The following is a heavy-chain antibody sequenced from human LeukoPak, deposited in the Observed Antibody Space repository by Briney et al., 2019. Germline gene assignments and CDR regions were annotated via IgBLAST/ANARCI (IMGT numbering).Heavy chain of an antibody. CDR1: GGSISSYY. CDR2: FYTSANI. D-gene: IGHD2-2*01. CDR3: ARVSGYCSSTSCPPTLFDY. J-gene: IGHJ4*02. V-gene: IGHV4-4*07. Sequence: KPSETLSLTCTVSGGSISSYYWNWIRQPAGKGLEWVGRFYTSANINYNPSLKSRVTMSVDTSKNQFSLKLSSVTAADTAVYYCARVSGYCSSTSCPPTLFDYWGQGTLVTVSS.